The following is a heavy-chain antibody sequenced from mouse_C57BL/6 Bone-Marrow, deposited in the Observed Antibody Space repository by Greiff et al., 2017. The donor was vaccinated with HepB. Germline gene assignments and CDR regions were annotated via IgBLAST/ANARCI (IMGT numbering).Heavy chain of an antibody. CDR3: TPNFAWFAY. V-gene: IGHV6-6*01. CDR2: IRNKANNHAT. CDR1: GFTFSDAW. Sequence: EVKLVESGGGLVQPGGSMKLSCAASGFTFSDAWMDWVRQSPEKGLEWVAEIRNKANNHATYYAESVKGRFTISRDDSKSSVYLQMNRLRAEDTGIYYCTPNFAWFAYWGQGTLVTVSA. D-gene: IGHD4-1*02. J-gene: IGHJ3*01.